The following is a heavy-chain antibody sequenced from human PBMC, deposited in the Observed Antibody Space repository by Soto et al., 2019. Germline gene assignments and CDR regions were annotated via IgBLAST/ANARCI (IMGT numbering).Heavy chain of an antibody. CDR2: INPNSGGT. D-gene: IGHD3-22*01. CDR1: GYTFTGYY. CDR3: ARETYYYDSSGPGRNAFDI. Sequence: ASVKVSCKASGYTFTGYYRQWVRQAPGQGHEWIGWINPNSGGTNYAQKFQGWVTMTRDTSISTAYMELSRLRSNDTAVYYCARETYYYDSSGPGRNAFDIWGQGTIVTVSS. J-gene: IGHJ3*02. V-gene: IGHV1-2*04.